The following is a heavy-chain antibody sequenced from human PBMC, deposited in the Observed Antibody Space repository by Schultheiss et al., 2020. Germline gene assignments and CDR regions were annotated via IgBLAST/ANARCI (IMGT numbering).Heavy chain of an antibody. CDR1: GGSFSGYY. CDR3: AREWENFGGVFDF. D-gene: IGHD1-26*01. V-gene: IGHV3-7*01. J-gene: IGHJ4*02. CDR2: IKQDGSEK. Sequence: GESLKISCAVYGGSFSGYYWSWIRQPPGKGLEWVANIKQDGSEKYYVDSVKGRFTISRDNAKNSVYLQMNSLRAEDTAVYYCAREWENFGGVFDFWGQGTLVTVSS.